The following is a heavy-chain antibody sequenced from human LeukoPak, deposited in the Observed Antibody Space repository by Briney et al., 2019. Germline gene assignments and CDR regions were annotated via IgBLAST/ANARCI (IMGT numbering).Heavy chain of an antibody. Sequence: QAGGSLRLSCATSGFTFNDYAMYWVRQAPGKGLEWVSGISWNSRSIAYADSVKGRFTISRDNAKNSLYLQMNSLTAEDTALYYCAKQYSESYYSPLYFDYWGQGTLVTVSS. D-gene: IGHD1-26*01. J-gene: IGHJ4*02. V-gene: IGHV3-9*01. CDR3: AKQYSESYYSPLYFDY. CDR2: ISWNSRSI. CDR1: GFTFNDYA.